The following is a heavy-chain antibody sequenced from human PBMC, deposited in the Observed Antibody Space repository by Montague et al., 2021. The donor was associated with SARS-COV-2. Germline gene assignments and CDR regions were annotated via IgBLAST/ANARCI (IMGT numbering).Heavy chain of an antibody. V-gene: IGHV4-34*01. CDR1: GGSFSGYY. CDR3: ARATLGITVIVVVMTAIDYYFDY. J-gene: IGHJ4*02. D-gene: IGHD3-22*01. Sequence: SETLSLTCAVYGGSFSGYYWSWIRQPPGKGLEWIGEIHHSGSTNYNPSLKSRVTISVDTSKNQFSLELSSVTAADTAVYYCARATLGITVIVVVMTAIDYYFDYWGQGNLVTVSS. CDR2: IHHSGST.